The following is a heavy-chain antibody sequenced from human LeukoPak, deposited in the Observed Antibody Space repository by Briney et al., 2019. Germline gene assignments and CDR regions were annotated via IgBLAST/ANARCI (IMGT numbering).Heavy chain of an antibody. CDR3: ARARGIEWYFDH. CDR2: IYTSGST. Sequence: PSQTLSLTCTVSGGSISSGSYYWSWIRQPAGKGLEWIGRIYTSGSTNYNPSLKSRVTISVDTSKNQFSLKLSSVTAADTAVYYCARARGIEWYFDHWGQGTLVTVSS. J-gene: IGHJ4*02. D-gene: IGHD3-3*01. CDR1: GGSISSGSYY. V-gene: IGHV4-61*02.